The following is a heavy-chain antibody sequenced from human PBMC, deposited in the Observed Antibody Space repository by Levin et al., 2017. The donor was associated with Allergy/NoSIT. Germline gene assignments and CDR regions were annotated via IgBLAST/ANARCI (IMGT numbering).Heavy chain of an antibody. D-gene: IGHD2-2*01. CDR3: ASDSGYCSSTSGYGGGY. V-gene: IGHV1-69*06. J-gene: IGHJ4*02. CDR2: IIPIFGTA. Sequence: SVKVSCKASGGTFSSYAISWVRQAPGQGLEWMGGIIPIFGTANYAQKFQGRVTITADKSTSTAYMELSSLRSEDTAVYYCASDSGYCSSTSGYGGGYWGQGTLVTVSS. CDR1: GGTFSSYA.